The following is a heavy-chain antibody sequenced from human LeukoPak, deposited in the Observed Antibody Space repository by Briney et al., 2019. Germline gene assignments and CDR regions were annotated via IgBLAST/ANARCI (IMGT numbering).Heavy chain of an antibody. CDR1: GYTFTSYY. V-gene: IGHV1-46*01. Sequence: ASVKVSCKASGYTFTSYYMHWVRQAPGQGLEWMGIINPSGGSTSYAQKFQGRVTMTRDMSASTVYMELSSLRSEDTAVYYCARGHSGYDWPDYWGQGTLVTVSS. D-gene: IGHD5-12*01. CDR2: INPSGGST. CDR3: ARGHSGYDWPDY. J-gene: IGHJ4*02.